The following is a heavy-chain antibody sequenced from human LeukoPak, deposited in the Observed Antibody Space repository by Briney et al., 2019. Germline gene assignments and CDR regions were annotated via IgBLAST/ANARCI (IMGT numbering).Heavy chain of an antibody. CDR2: IRYDGSKK. V-gene: IGHV3-30*02. Sequence: GGSLRLSCAASGFTFSSYGMHWVRQAPGKGLEWVAFIRYDGSKKYYADSVKGRFTISRDNSKNTLYLQMNSLRAEDTAVYYCAKFYGSGSYGTFDYWGQGTLVTVSS. CDR3: AKFYGSGSYGTFDY. J-gene: IGHJ4*02. CDR1: GFTFSSYG. D-gene: IGHD3-10*01.